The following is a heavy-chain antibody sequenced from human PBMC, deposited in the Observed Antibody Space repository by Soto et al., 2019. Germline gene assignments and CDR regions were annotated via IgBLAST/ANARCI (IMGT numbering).Heavy chain of an antibody. CDR3: ARDQGREILASAFDF. J-gene: IGHJ3*01. V-gene: IGHV3-7*01. Sequence: EVQLVESGGGLVQPGESLRLSCAASGFSFTSHWMSWVRQAPGKGREWVATIKRDGSAIYYLGSVKGRFTISRDNANDSLFLDMTSLRAEDTAVYYCARDQGREILASAFDFWGQGTKVTVSS. CDR2: IKRDGSAI. D-gene: IGHD5-12*01. CDR1: GFSFTSHW.